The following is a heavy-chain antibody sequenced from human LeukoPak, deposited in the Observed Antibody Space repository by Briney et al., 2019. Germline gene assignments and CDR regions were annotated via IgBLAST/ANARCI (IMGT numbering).Heavy chain of an antibody. CDR2: ISASGGSA. Sequence: GGSLRLSCAASGFTFSSYAMSWVRQAPGKELEWVPGISASGGSAYYADSVKGRFTISRDNSKNTVHLQMNSLRAEGTAVYYCARPQGGSSSWNDYWGQGTLVTVSS. CDR1: GFTFSSYA. V-gene: IGHV3-23*01. J-gene: IGHJ4*02. CDR3: ARPQGGSSSWNDY. D-gene: IGHD6-13*01.